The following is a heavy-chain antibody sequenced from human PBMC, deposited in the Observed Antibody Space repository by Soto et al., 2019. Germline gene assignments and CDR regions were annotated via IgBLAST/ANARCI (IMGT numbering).Heavy chain of an antibody. CDR2: VSASGLNT. Sequence: GVLRLSCAASGFTFSTYAMAWVRQAPGKGLEWVSGVSASGLNTYYTDSVKGRFTVSRDRSNNTLYLQMNSLRVEDAAIYYCAARKYCPSTTCFDYWGQGTPVTVSS. CDR3: AARKYCPSTTCFDY. CDR1: GFTFSTYA. J-gene: IGHJ4*02. D-gene: IGHD2-2*01. V-gene: IGHV3-23*01.